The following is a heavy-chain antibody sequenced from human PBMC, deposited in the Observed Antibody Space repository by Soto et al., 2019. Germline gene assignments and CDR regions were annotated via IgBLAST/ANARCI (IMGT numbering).Heavy chain of an antibody. CDR1: GGSIISYY. CDR2: IYYSGST. Sequence: ASDTLSLTCTVSGGSIISYYWSWIRQPPGKGLEWIGYIYYSGSTNYNPSLKSRVTISVDTSKNQFSLKLSSVTAADTAVYYCAREIRGVIKVGAFDIWGQGTMVT. CDR3: AREIRGVIKVGAFDI. J-gene: IGHJ3*02. V-gene: IGHV4-59*01. D-gene: IGHD3-10*01.